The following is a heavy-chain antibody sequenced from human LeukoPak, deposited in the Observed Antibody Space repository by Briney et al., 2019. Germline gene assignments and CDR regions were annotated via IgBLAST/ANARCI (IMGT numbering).Heavy chain of an antibody. D-gene: IGHD3-22*01. CDR2: IIPIFGTA. J-gene: IGHJ4*02. Sequence: SVKVSCKASGGTFSSYAISWVRQAPGQGLEWMGRIIPIFGTANYAQKFQGRVTITADKSTSTAYMELSSLRSEDTAVYYCARLSDYYDSSGYYSQFDYSGQGTLVTVSS. CDR1: GGTFSSYA. V-gene: IGHV1-69*06. CDR3: ARLSDYYDSSGYYSQFDY.